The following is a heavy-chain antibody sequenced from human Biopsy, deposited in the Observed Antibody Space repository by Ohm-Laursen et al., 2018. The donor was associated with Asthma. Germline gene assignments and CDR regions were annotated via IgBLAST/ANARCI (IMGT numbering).Heavy chain of an antibody. CDR3: ARGYSGSDRIVYYYSGLEV. J-gene: IGHJ6*02. CDR1: GDSFSSYA. V-gene: IGHV1-69*13. CDR2: LIPVLGTP. Sequence: VKISCNASGDSFSSYAISWVRQAPGQGLEWMGGLIPVLGTPDHAQMFEGRVTITADESTSTAYMELSSLSSEDTAVYYCARGYSGSDRIVYYYSGLEVWGQGTTVTVSS. D-gene: IGHD5-12*01.